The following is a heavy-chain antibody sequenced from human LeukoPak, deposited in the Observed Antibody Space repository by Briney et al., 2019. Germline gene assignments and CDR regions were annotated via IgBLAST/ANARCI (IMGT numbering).Heavy chain of an antibody. CDR2: IRYDGSDK. V-gene: IGHV3-30*02. J-gene: IGHJ5*02. D-gene: IGHD2-21*02. CDR3: AKGDTS. Sequence: GGSLGLSCAASGFNFCNYDMHWVRQAPGKGLEWVAFIRYDGSDKYYADSVKGRFTISRDNSKSTLYVQMNSLRNEDTAVYYCAKGDTSWGQGTLVTVSS. CDR1: GFNFCNYD.